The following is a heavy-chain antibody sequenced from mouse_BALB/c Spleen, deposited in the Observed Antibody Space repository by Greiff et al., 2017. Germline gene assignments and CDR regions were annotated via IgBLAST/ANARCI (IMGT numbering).Heavy chain of an antibody. D-gene: IGHD2-10*01. CDR3: ARHEEAYYGNWNAMDY. V-gene: IGHV5-6*01. CDR2: ISSGGSYT. J-gene: IGHJ4*01. Sequence: EVKLVESGGDLVKPGGSLKLSCAASGFTFSSYGMSWVRQTPDKRLEWVATISSGGSYTYYPDSVKGRFTISRDNAKNTLYLQMSSLKSEDTAMYYCARHEEAYYGNWNAMDYWGQGTSVTVSS. CDR1: GFTFSSYG.